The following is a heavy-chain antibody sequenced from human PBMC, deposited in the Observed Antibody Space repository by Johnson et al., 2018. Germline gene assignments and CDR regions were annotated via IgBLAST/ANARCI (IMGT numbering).Heavy chain of an antibody. Sequence: VQLVESGGGLVQPGGSLRLSCAASGFTFSSDWMSWVRQAPGKGLEWVANIKQDGSEKYYVDSVKGRFTISRDNAKNSRYLQMNSLRAEDTGVYYRAREGGNSPPHYMDVWGKGTAVTVSS. CDR3: AREGGNSPPHYMDV. CDR1: GFTFSSDW. J-gene: IGHJ6*03. CDR2: IKQDGSEK. V-gene: IGHV3-7*01. D-gene: IGHD1/OR15-1a*01.